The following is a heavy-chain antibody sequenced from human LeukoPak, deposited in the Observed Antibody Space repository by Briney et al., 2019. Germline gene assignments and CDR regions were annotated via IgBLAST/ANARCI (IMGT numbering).Heavy chain of an antibody. V-gene: IGHV3-11*03. CDR2: ISSSSSYT. Sequence: PGGSLRLSCAASGFTFSDYYMSWIRQAPGKGLEWVSYISSSSSYTNYADSVKGRFTISRDNAKNSLYLQKNRLRAEDTAVYYCARRRGYSSSWYWDYWGQGTLVTGSS. CDR1: GFTFSDYY. D-gene: IGHD6-13*01. J-gene: IGHJ4*02. CDR3: ARRRGYSSSWYWDY.